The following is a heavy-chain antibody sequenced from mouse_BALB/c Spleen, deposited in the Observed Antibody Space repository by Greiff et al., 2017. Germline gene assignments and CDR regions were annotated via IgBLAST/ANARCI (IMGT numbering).Heavy chain of an antibody. CDR2: IWGDGST. V-gene: IGHV2-6-7*01. D-gene: IGHD1-1*01. Sequence: VQRVESGPGLVAPSQSLSITCTVSGFSLTGYGVNWVRQPPGKGLEWLGMIWGDGSTDYNSALKSRLSISKDNSKSQVFLKMNSLQTDDTARYYCARDYYGSSPWFAYWGQGTLVTVSA. CDR3: ARDYYGSSPWFAY. CDR1: GFSLTGYG. J-gene: IGHJ3*01.